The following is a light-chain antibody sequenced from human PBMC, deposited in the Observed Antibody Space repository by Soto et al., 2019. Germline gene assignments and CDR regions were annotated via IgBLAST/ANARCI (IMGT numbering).Light chain of an antibody. CDR3: CSYAGSPRYV. Sequence: QSALTQPRSVSGSPGQSVTISCTGTSSDVGGYNYVSWYQQHPGKAPKVMIYDVSERPSGVPDRCSGSKSGNTASLTISGLQAEDEADYYCCSYAGSPRYVFGTGTTLTVL. CDR1: SSDVGGYNY. V-gene: IGLV2-11*01. CDR2: DVS. J-gene: IGLJ1*01.